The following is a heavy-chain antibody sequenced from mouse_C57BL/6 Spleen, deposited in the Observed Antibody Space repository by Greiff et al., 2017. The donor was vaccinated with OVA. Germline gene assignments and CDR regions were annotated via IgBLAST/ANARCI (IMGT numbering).Heavy chain of an antibody. Sequence: EVKVVESGGDLVKPGGSLKLSCAASGFTFSSYGMSWVRQTPDKRLEWVATISSGGSYTYYPDSVKGRFTISRDNAKNTLYLQMSSLKSEDTAMYYCARPEGTSSFDYWGQGTTLTVSS. V-gene: IGHV5-6*01. J-gene: IGHJ2*01. CDR3: ARPEGTSSFDY. D-gene: IGHD3-3*01. CDR1: GFTFSSYG. CDR2: ISSGGSYT.